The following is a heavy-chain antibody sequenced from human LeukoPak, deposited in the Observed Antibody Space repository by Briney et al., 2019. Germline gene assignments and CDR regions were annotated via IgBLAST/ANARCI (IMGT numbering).Heavy chain of an antibody. CDR1: GYSISSGYY. V-gene: IGHV4-38-2*02. CDR2: INHSGST. D-gene: IGHD1-26*01. CDR3: AREVGATSSTNYYFDY. Sequence: SETLSLTCAVSGYSISSGYYWGWIRQPPGKGLEWIGEINHSGSTNYNPSLKSRVTISVDTSKNQFSLKLSSVTAADTAVYYCAREVGATSSTNYYFDYWGQGTLVTVSS. J-gene: IGHJ4*02.